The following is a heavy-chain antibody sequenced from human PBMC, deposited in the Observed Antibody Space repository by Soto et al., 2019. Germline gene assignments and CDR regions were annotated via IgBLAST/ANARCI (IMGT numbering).Heavy chain of an antibody. V-gene: IGHV1-69*13. CDR2: IIPIFGTA. D-gene: IGHD6-13*01. Sequence: SVKVSCKASGGTFSSYAISWVRQAPGQGLEWMGGIIPIFGTANYAQKFQGRVTITADESTSTAYMELSSLRSEDTAVYYCARDRRQQLVLDYWGQGTLVTVPQ. CDR1: GGTFSSYA. CDR3: ARDRRQQLVLDY. J-gene: IGHJ4*02.